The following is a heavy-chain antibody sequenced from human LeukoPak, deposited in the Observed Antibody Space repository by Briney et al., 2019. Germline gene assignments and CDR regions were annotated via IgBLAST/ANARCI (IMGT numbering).Heavy chain of an antibody. CDR2: IYYSGST. Sequence: SETLSLTCTVSGGSIRSYYWSWIRQPPGKGLEWIGYIYYSGSTKYNPSLKSRATISVDTSKNQFSLKLNSVTAADTAVYYCARAASPYYYGSGSYYSRFDYWGQGTLVTVSS. V-gene: IGHV4-59*08. CDR1: GGSIRSYY. CDR3: ARAASPYYYGSGSYYSRFDY. D-gene: IGHD3-10*01. J-gene: IGHJ4*02.